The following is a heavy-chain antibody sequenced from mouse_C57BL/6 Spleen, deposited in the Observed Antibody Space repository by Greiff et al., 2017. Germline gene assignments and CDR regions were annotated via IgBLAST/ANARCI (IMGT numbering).Heavy chain of an antibody. D-gene: IGHD4-1*01. Sequence: EVKLVESGGGLVKPGGSLKLSCAASGFTFSSYAMSWVRQTPEKRLEWVATISDGRSYTYYPDNVKGRFTISRDNAKNNLYLHMSHLKSEDTAMYYCARVLTGALFDYWGQGTTLTVSS. V-gene: IGHV5-4*03. CDR3: ARVLTGALFDY. CDR1: GFTFSSYA. CDR2: ISDGRSYT. J-gene: IGHJ2*01.